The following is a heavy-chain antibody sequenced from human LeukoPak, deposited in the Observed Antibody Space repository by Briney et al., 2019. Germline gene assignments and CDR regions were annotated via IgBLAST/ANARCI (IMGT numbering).Heavy chain of an antibody. D-gene: IGHD3-10*01. V-gene: IGHV4-59*01. J-gene: IGHJ5*02. CDR1: GASITSSY. CDR2: IYSGST. Sequence: PSETLSLTCSVSGASITSSYWSWIRQTPGKGLEWIGNIYSGSTNYNPSFESRVTVSLDTSKNHFSLRLTSVTAADTALYYCARDGYGSGSYGSFDPWGQGTLVTVSS. CDR3: ARDGYGSGSYGSFDP.